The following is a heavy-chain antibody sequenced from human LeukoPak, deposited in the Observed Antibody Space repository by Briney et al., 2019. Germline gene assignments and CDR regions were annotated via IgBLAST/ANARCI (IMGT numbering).Heavy chain of an antibody. V-gene: IGHV4-4*07. J-gene: IGHJ6*02. CDR2: IYTSGST. Sequence: SETLSLTCTVSGGSISSYYWSWIRQPAGKGLEWIGRIYTSGSTNYNPSLKSRVTMPVDTSKNQLSLKLSSVTAADTAVYYCARGGKEWYYYYGMDVWGQGTTVTVSS. CDR1: GGSISSYY. CDR3: ARGGKEWYYYYGMDV. D-gene: IGHD3-3*01.